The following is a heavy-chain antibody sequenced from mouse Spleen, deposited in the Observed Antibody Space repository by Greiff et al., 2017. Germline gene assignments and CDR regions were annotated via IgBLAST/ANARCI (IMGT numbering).Heavy chain of an antibody. CDR2: IDPETGGT. Sequence: VHLVESGAELVRPGASVTLSCKASGYTFTDYEMHWVKQTPVHGLEWIGAIDPETGGTAYNQKFKGKAILTADKSSSTAYMQLSSLTYEDSAVYYCAREGLGTGGLDYWGQGTTLTVSS. D-gene: IGHD4-1*01. CDR3: AREGLGTGGLDY. V-gene: IGHV1-15*01. J-gene: IGHJ2*01. CDR1: GYTFTDYE.